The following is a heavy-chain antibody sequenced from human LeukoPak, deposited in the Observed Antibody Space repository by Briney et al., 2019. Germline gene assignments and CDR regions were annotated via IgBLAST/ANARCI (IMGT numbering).Heavy chain of an antibody. J-gene: IGHJ4*02. Sequence: PGGSLRLSCAASGFTFRSYSMNWVRQAPGKGLEWVSSISSSSSYIYYADSVKGRFTISRDNAKNSLYLQMNSLRAEDTAVYYCAKVGGSTWIQLWLLDYWGQGTLVTVSS. D-gene: IGHD5-18*01. V-gene: IGHV3-21*01. CDR1: GFTFRSYS. CDR3: AKVGGSTWIQLWLLDY. CDR2: ISSSSSYI.